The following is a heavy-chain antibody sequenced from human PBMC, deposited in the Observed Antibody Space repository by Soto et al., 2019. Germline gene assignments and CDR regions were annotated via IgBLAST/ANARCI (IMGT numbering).Heavy chain of an antibody. V-gene: IGHV1-18*01. Sequence: QIELVQSGAELRKPGASVKVSCKTFGYNFNYYGINWVRQAPGQGLEWLGWINTTNGNRSFAQKFDDRVIMTTDAFTNTVYMELRSLKSDDSAIYYCARDRLRGYDNSGFYSWGEGTLVIVSS. CDR2: INTTNGNR. J-gene: IGHJ4*02. D-gene: IGHD3-22*01. CDR1: GYNFNYYG. CDR3: ARDRLRGYDNSGFYS.